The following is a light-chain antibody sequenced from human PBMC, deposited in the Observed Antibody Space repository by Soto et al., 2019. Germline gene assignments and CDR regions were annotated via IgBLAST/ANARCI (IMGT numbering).Light chain of an antibody. CDR2: DAS. CDR3: QQRSNWPT. V-gene: IGKV3-11*01. Sequence: EIVLTQSPATLSLSPGERATLSCRASQRVSSYLAWYQQKPGQAPRLLIYDASNRATGIPARFSGSGSGKDFTLTISSREPEDFAVYYCQQRSNWPTFGQGTKVEIK. J-gene: IGKJ1*01. CDR1: QRVSSY.